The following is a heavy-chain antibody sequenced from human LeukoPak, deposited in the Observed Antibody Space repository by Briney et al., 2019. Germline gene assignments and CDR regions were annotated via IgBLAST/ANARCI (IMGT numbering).Heavy chain of an antibody. CDR1: GGSISSSSYY. J-gene: IGHJ4*02. D-gene: IGHD3-22*01. Sequence: SETLSLTCTVSGGSISSSSYYWGWIRQPPGKGLEWIGSIYYSGSTHYNPSLKSRVTISVDTSKNQFSLKLSSVTAADTAVYYCARVSRDYYDSSGYYLGFDYWGQGTLVTVSS. V-gene: IGHV4-39*07. CDR2: IYYSGST. CDR3: ARVSRDYYDSSGYYLGFDY.